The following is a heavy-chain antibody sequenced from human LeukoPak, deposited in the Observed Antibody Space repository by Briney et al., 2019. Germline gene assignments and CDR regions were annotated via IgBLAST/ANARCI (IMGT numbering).Heavy chain of an antibody. CDR2: IIPIVGTA. D-gene: IGHD6-6*01. J-gene: IGHJ6*03. V-gene: IGHV1-69*05. CDR3: ARDAGGSSSGRYYHYYYMDV. CDR1: GGTFSSYA. Sequence: SVKVSCKASGGTFSSYAISRGRQAPGQGREWMGGIIPIVGTANYAQKVQGRVTITTDESTSTAYMEMRSLRSEDTAVYYCARDAGGSSSGRYYHYYYMDVWGKGTTVTVSS.